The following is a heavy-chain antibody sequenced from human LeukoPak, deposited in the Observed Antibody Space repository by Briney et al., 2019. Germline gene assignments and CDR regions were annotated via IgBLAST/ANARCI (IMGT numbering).Heavy chain of an antibody. J-gene: IGHJ6*03. V-gene: IGHV4-61*05. CDR3: ARGRRSRVRGVIISNYYYYMDV. CDR2: IYYSGST. CDR1: GDSISTSKSY. D-gene: IGHD3-10*01. Sequence: SDTLSLTCTVSGDSISTSKSYWGWIRQPPLKGLAWIGYIYYSGSTNYNPSLKSRVTISVDTSKNQFSLKLSSVTAADTAVYYCARGRRSRVRGVIISNYYYYMDVWGKGTTVTISS.